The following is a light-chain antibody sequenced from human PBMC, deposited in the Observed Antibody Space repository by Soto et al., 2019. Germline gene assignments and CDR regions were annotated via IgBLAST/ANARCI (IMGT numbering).Light chain of an antibody. V-gene: IGKV1-5*03. CDR3: QQYSSYWT. J-gene: IGKJ1*01. CDR2: KAS. Sequence: DIQMTQSPSTLSASLGDRVTITCRASQSISSWLAWYQQKPGEAPKLLIYKASSLESGIPSRFSGSGSGTEFTLTISSLEPDDFATYYCQQYSSYWTFGQGTKVEIK. CDR1: QSISSW.